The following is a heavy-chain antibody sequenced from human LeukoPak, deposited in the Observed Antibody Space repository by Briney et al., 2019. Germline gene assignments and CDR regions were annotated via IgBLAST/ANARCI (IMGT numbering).Heavy chain of an antibody. Sequence: GSTLRLSCAASGFTFSDYAMHWVRQAPGKGLECVAIISYDGSNKYFADSVKGRFTISRDNSKNTLYLQMNSLRAEDAAVYYCARETYSSFDSWGQGTLVTVSS. CDR3: ARETYSSFDS. J-gene: IGHJ4*02. V-gene: IGHV3-30*01. CDR2: ISYDGSNK. D-gene: IGHD6-13*01. CDR1: GFTFSDYA.